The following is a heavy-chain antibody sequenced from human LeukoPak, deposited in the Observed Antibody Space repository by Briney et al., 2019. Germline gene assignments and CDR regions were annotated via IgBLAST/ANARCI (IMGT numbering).Heavy chain of an antibody. Sequence: SETLSLTCTVSGGSISSSSYYWGWIRQPPGKGLEWIGSIYYSGSTYYNPSLKSRVTISVDTSKNQFSLKLSSVTAADTAVYYCARQGAGYCSSTSCYSRFDYWGQGTLVTVSS. CDR2: IYYSGST. CDR3: ARQGAGYCSSTSCYSRFDY. D-gene: IGHD2-2*01. CDR1: GGSISSSSYY. V-gene: IGHV4-39*01. J-gene: IGHJ4*02.